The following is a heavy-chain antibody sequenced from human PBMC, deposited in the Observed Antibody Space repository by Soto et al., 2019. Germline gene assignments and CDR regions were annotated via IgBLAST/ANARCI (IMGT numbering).Heavy chain of an antibody. CDR1: GYTFTSYG. CDR2: ISAYNGNT. Sequence: ASVKVSCKASGYTFTSYGISWVRQAPGQGLEWMGWISAYNGNTNYAQKLQGRVTMTTDTSTSTAYMELRSLRSDDTAVYYCARCQWRGEIWFGEGIRFDPWGQGTLVTVSS. CDR3: ARCQWRGEIWFGEGIRFDP. D-gene: IGHD3-10*01. J-gene: IGHJ5*02. V-gene: IGHV1-18*01.